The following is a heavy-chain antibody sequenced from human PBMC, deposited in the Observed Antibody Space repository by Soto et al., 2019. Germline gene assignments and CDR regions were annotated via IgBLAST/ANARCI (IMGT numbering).Heavy chain of an antibody. V-gene: IGHV3-48*03. CDR2: ISGGSRTI. CDR1: GFTFSTYE. Sequence: EVQLVESGGGLVQPGGSLRLSCAASGFTFSTYEMNWVRQAPGKGLEWVSYISGGSRTIYYADSVKGRFIISRDNAKNSLYLQMNSLRAEDTAVYYCARDRGHSAYGAGIDALDMWGQGTMVTVSS. J-gene: IGHJ3*02. D-gene: IGHD5-12*01. CDR3: ARDRGHSAYGAGIDALDM.